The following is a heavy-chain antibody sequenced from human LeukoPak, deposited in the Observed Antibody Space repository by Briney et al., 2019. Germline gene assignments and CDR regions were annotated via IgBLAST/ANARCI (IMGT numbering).Heavy chain of an antibody. CDR3: ARFPIQFREIDY. V-gene: IGHV4-61*05. Sequence: PSETLSLTCTVSGGSISSSSYYWGWIRQPPGKGLEWIGYIYYSGSTNYNPSLKSRVTISVDTSKNQFSLKLSSVTAADTAVYYCARFPIQFREIDYWGQGTLVTVSS. CDR2: IYYSGST. CDR1: GGSISSSSYY. J-gene: IGHJ4*02.